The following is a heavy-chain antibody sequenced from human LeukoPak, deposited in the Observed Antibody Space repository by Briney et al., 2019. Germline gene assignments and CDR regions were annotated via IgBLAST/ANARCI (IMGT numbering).Heavy chain of an antibody. V-gene: IGHV4-39*01. CDR2: IYYSGST. CDR3: ARKSAYYYDSSGHPCFDY. CDR1: GDSISSSSYY. J-gene: IGHJ4*02. D-gene: IGHD3-22*01. Sequence: SETLSLTCTVSGDSISSSSYYWGWIRQPPGKGLEWIGSIYYSGSTYYNPSLKSRVTISVDTSKNQFSLKLSSVTAADTAVYYCARKSAYYYDSSGHPCFDYGGQGTLVTVSS.